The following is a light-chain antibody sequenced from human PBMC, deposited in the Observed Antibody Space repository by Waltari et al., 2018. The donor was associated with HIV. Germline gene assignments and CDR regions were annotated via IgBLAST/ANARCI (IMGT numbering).Light chain of an antibody. Sequence: EIVMTQSPATLSVSPGERATLSCRASQSVSSNLAWYQQKPGQAPRLLVFGASTRATGIPARFSGSGSGKDFTLTISSLQSEDFAVYYCQQYNNWPPEITFGPGTKVDIK. V-gene: IGKV3-15*01. CDR1: QSVSSN. CDR3: QQYNNWPPEIT. J-gene: IGKJ3*01. CDR2: GAS.